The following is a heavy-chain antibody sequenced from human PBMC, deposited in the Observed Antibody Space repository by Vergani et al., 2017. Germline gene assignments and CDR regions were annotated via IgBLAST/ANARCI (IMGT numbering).Heavy chain of an antibody. V-gene: IGHV4-39*07. CDR3: AKRMVRGVITWFDP. Sequence: QLQLQESGPGLVKPSETLSLTCTVSGGSISSSSYYWGWIRQPPGKGLEWIGSIYYSGSTYYNPSLKSRVTISVDTSKNQFSLKLSSVTAADTAVYYYAKRMVRGVITWFDPWGQGTLVTVSS. CDR2: IYYSGST. CDR1: GGSISSSSYY. J-gene: IGHJ5*02. D-gene: IGHD3-10*01.